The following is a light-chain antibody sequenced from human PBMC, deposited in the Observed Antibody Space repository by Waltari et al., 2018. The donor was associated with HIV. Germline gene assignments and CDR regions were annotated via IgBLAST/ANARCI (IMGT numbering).Light chain of an antibody. V-gene: IGLV4-69*01. Sequence: QPVVTQSPSDAASLGASVKLTCTLSSGHSDYAIGWHQQHPQKGPRYLMRLNNDGSHYKGDGIPVRFSGSSSGAERYLIISSLQSGDEADYYCQTWDTGIIIFGGGTKLTVL. CDR2: LNNDGSH. CDR1: SGHSDYA. CDR3: QTWDTGIII. J-gene: IGLJ2*01.